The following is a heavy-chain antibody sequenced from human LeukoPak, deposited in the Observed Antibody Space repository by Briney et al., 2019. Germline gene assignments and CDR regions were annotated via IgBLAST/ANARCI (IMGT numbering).Heavy chain of an antibody. CDR2: IYYSGST. D-gene: IGHD3-22*01. CDR1: GGSLSSYY. J-gene: IGHJ4*02. Sequence: PSETLSLTCTVSGGSLSSYYWSWIRQPPGKGLEWIGYIYYSGSTNYNPSLKSRVTISVDTSKNQFSLKLSSVTAADTAVYYCARGSPADDSSGYDFDYWGQGTLVTVSS. CDR3: ARGSPADDSSGYDFDY. V-gene: IGHV4-59*01.